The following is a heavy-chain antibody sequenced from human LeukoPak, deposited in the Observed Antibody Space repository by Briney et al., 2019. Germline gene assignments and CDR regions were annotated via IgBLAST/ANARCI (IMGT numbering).Heavy chain of an antibody. CDR3: AKDLGSYELWGRAGIVHGFDI. V-gene: IGHV3-23*01. D-gene: IGHD3-16*01. CDR1: GFTFTSYA. Sequence: GGSLRLSCAASGFTFTSYAMIWVRQTPGKGLEWVSAISASGGSAYYADSVKGRFTISRDNSKNTLYLQMNSLRDEDTAVYYCAKDLGSYELWGRAGIVHGFDIWGQGTIVTVSS. CDR2: ISASGGSA. J-gene: IGHJ3*02.